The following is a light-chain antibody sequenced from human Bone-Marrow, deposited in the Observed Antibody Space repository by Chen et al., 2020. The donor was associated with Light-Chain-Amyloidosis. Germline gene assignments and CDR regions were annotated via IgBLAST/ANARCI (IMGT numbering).Light chain of an antibody. J-gene: IGLJ2*01. V-gene: IGLV3-25*03. Sequence: SYELTQPPSVSGSPAQTARITCSGDDLPTKYAYWYQQKPGQAPVLVIHRDTERPSGISERFSGSSSGTTATLTISGVQAEDEADYHCQSADSSGTYEVIFGGGTKLTVL. CDR3: QSADSSGTYEVI. CDR1: DLPTKY. CDR2: RDT.